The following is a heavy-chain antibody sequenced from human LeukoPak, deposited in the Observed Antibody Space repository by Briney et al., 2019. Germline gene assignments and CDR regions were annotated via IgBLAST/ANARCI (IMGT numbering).Heavy chain of an antibody. D-gene: IGHD4-17*01. CDR1: GYIFGSYG. CDR2: ISGYDGVT. J-gene: IGHJ3*02. Sequence: ASVKVSCKASGYIFGSYGMNRVRQAPGQGLEWVGWISGYDGVTNYAQALRGRVTMTTDTSTTTVYMHLRDLRSDDTAVYYCARDYRPDLGDHEIWGQGTMVTVSS. V-gene: IGHV1-18*01. CDR3: ARDYRPDLGDHEI.